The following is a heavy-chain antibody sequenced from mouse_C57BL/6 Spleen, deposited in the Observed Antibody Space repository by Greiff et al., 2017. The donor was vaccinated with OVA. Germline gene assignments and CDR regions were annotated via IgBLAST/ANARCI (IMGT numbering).Heavy chain of an antibody. V-gene: IGHV1-15*01. D-gene: IGHD1-1*01. CDR3: TRRHYYGSSYVDWYFDV. CDR2: IDPETGGT. J-gene: IGHJ1*03. Sequence: VQLQQSGAELVRPGASVTLSCKASGYTFTDYEMHWVKQTPVHGLEWIGAIDPETGGTAYNQKFKGKAILTADKSSSTAYMELRSLTSEDSAVYYCTRRHYYGSSYVDWYFDVWGTRTTVTVSS. CDR1: GYTFTDYE.